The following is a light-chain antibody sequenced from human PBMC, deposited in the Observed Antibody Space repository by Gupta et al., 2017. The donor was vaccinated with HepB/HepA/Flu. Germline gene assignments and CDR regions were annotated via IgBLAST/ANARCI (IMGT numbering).Light chain of an antibody. CDR1: QSASSNY. CDR2: GAS. CDR3: QQYGSALPVT. V-gene: IGKV3-20*01. Sequence: IVLTQSRGALSLSPGERATLSCRASQSASSNYLAWYQLKVGQAPRILIYGASTRATGVPDTFTGSGSGTDFTLTISRLEPEDFALYFCQQYGSALPVTFGGGTKVEIK. J-gene: IGKJ4*01.